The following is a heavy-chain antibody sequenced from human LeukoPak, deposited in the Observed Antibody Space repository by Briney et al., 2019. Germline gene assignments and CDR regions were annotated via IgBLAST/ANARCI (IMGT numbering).Heavy chain of an antibody. V-gene: IGHV4-38-2*01. CDR1: GYSIISAYY. CDR2: IYYSGRT. D-gene: IGHD3-22*01. J-gene: IGHJ4*02. CDR3: ARRRDYYDSSGYAFDY. Sequence: SETLSLTCAVSGYSIISAYYWGWIRQPPGKGLEWIGSIYYSGRTYYNPSLKSRVTISVDTSKNQFSLKLSSVTAADTAVYYCARRRDYYDSSGYAFDYWGQGTLVTVSS.